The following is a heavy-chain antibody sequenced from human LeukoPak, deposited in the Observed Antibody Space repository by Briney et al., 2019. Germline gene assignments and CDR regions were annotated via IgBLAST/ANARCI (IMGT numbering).Heavy chain of an antibody. J-gene: IGHJ4*02. D-gene: IGHD2-2*01. Sequence: PGGSLRLSCAASGFTFSSYSMNWVRQAPGKGLEWVSYISSSSSTIYYADSVKGRFTISRDNAENSLYLQMNSLRAEDTAVYYCARERGVVVPAANEFDYWGQGTLVTVSS. V-gene: IGHV3-48*01. CDR3: ARERGVVVPAANEFDY. CDR2: ISSSSSTI. CDR1: GFTFSSYS.